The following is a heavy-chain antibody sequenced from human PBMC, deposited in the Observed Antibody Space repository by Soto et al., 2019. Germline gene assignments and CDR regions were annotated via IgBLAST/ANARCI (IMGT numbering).Heavy chain of an antibody. Sequence: SQTLSLTCAISGDSVSSNSAAWSWIRRSPSRGLEWVGRTYYKSKWNNDYALSVKSRITINPDTSKNQFSLHLSSVTPEDTAVNYSTGLTWFRGMDVWAPGTTVTLSS. V-gene: IGHV6-1*01. J-gene: IGHJ6*01. CDR3: TGLTWFRGMDV. D-gene: IGHD3-10*01. CDR1: GDSVSSNSAA. CDR2: TYYKSKWNN.